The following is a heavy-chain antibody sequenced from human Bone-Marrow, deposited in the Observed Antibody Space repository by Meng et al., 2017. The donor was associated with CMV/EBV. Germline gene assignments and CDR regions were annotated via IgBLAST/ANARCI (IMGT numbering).Heavy chain of an antibody. CDR2: IIPIFGTA. Sequence: SVKVSCKASGGTFSSYAISWVRQAPGQGLEWMGGIIPIFGTANYAQKFQGRVTMTRDTSTSTVYMELSSLRSEDTAVYYCARAGIRFLEWLLSAMDVWGQGTTVTVSS. D-gene: IGHD3-3*01. J-gene: IGHJ6*02. CDR1: GGTFSSYA. CDR3: ARAGIRFLEWLLSAMDV. V-gene: IGHV1-69*05.